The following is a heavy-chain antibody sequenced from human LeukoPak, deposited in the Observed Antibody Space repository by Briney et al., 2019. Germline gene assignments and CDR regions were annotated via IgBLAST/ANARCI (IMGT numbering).Heavy chain of an antibody. J-gene: IGHJ4*02. Sequence: GGSLRLSCAASGFTFAGYAMSWVRQVPGKGLEWVSGISGSGGSTYYADSVKGRFTIFRDNSKNTLYLQMNSLRAEDTAVYHCANGWSPDYWGRGTLVTVSS. D-gene: IGHD2-15*01. CDR1: GFTFAGYA. CDR3: ANGWSPDY. CDR2: ISGSGGST. V-gene: IGHV3-23*01.